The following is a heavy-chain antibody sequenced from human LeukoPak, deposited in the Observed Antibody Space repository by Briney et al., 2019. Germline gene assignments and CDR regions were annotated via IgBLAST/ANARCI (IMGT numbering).Heavy chain of an antibody. D-gene: IGHD3-3*01. V-gene: IGHV4-34*01. CDR3: ARGYTIFGVVKSPYYYYGMDV. Sequence: PSETLSLTCAVYGGSFSGYYWSWIRQPPGKGLEWIGEINHSGSTNYNPSLKSRVTISVDTSKNQFPLKLSSVTAADTAVYYCARGYTIFGVVKSPYYYYGMDVWGQGTTVTVSS. CDR1: GGSFSGYY. J-gene: IGHJ6*02. CDR2: INHSGST.